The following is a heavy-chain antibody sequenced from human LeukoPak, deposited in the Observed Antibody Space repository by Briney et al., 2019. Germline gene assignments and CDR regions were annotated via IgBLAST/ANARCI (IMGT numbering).Heavy chain of an antibody. CDR1: GDSVSSNSAA. D-gene: IGHD2-15*01. V-gene: IGHV6-1*01. J-gene: IGHJ4*02. Sequence: SQTLSLTCAISGDSVSSNSAAWNWIRQSPSRGLEWLGRTYYRSKWYNDYAVSVKSRITINPDTSKNQFSLQLNSVTPEDTAVYYCVREDRSGGSCYSGFDYWAQGTLVTVSS. CDR2: TYYRSKWYN. CDR3: VREDRSGGSCYSGFDY.